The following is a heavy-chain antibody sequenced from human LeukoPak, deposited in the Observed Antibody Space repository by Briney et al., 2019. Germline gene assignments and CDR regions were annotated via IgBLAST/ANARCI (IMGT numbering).Heavy chain of an antibody. J-gene: IGHJ4*02. Sequence: GGSLRLSCAASGFTFSSYAMGWVRQAPGKGPEWVSSISGSGGHTYFADSVKGRFTISRDNSKNTLDLQMNSLKVEDTAVYYCAKFRYHSDDNNYLDFNYWGQGTLVTVSS. V-gene: IGHV3-23*01. CDR1: GFTFSSYA. D-gene: IGHD3-22*01. CDR2: ISGSGGHT. CDR3: AKFRYHSDDNNYLDFNY.